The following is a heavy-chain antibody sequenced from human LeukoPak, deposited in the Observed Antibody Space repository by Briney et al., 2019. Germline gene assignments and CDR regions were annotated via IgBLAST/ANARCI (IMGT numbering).Heavy chain of an antibody. CDR1: GYTFTGYY. Sequence: PGASVKVSCKASGYTFTGYYMHWVRQAPGQGLEWMGWINPNSGGTKYAQKFQGRVTMTSDASISTAYMELSSLRPDDTAVYYCASRPDQHLLYYFDYWGQGALVTVSS. V-gene: IGHV1-2*02. D-gene: IGHD2-15*01. J-gene: IGHJ4*02. CDR3: ASRPDQHLLYYFDY. CDR2: INPNSGGT.